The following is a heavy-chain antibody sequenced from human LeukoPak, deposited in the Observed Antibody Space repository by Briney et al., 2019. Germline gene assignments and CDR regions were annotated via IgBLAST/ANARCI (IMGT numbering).Heavy chain of an antibody. CDR3: AKGCFTAHCAADWALTY. CDR1: GFTFSSYA. J-gene: IGHJ4*02. Sequence: PGGSLRLSCAASGFTFSSYAMSWVRQAPGKGLEWVSAISGSGGSTYYADSVRGRFTISRDNSMDTFSLQMNSLSAEDTAVYYCAKGCFTAHCAADWALTYWGQGTLVTVSS. V-gene: IGHV3-23*01. CDR2: ISGSGGST. D-gene: IGHD2-21*02.